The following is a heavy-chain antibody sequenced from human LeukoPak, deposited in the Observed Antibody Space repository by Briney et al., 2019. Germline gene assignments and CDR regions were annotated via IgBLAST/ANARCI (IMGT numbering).Heavy chain of an antibody. CDR3: ARAPITSPFYFDY. J-gene: IGHJ4*02. CDR1: GFAFDEHG. V-gene: IGHV3-20*04. CDR2: INWSGGST. Sequence: GGSLRLSCTASGFAFDEHGMSWVRQVPGKGLEWVSCINWSGGSTGYADPLRGRFTISRDNAKNSLYLQIDSLRAEDTALYYCARAPITSPFYFDYWGQGTLVTVSS. D-gene: IGHD2-2*01.